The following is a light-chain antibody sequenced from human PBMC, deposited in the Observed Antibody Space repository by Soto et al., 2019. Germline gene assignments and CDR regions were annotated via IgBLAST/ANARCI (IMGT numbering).Light chain of an antibody. CDR2: DAS. J-gene: IGKJ4*01. V-gene: IGKV3-11*01. CDR3: QQRRAWPRV. CDR1: QSVGTY. Sequence: EIVLTQSPATLSLSPGERATLSCRASQSVGTYLVWYQQKPGQAPRLLIYDASKRAIGIPDRFSGSGSGTDFTLTISSLEPGDSAVYYCQQRRAWPRVFGGGTRMK.